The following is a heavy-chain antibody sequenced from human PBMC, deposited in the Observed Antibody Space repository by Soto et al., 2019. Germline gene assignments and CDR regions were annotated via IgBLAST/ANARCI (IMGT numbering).Heavy chain of an antibody. Sequence: QGQLVQSGAEVKKSGASVKVSCKASGYTFTSHDINWVRQATGQGLEWMGWMNANSGNTGYAQKFQGRVTMTRNTSISTAYMELSSLRSEDTAVYYCARWDYGDYARFDYWGQGTLVTVSS. D-gene: IGHD4-17*01. CDR3: ARWDYGDYARFDY. V-gene: IGHV1-8*01. J-gene: IGHJ4*02. CDR1: GYTFTSHD. CDR2: MNANSGNT.